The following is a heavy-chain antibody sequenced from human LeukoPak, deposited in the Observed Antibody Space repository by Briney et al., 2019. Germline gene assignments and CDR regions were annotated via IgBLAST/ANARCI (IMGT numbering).Heavy chain of an antibody. Sequence: ESGGSLRLSCATSGFTFSDYSMNWLRQAPGMGPEWVSYISNNDIYSADSVKGRFTISRHNAQSSLYLQKNSLRDDDTVVYYCARDAQWAFDIWGQGKVVTVSS. CDR3: ARDAQWAFDI. J-gene: IGHJ3*02. D-gene: IGHD6-19*01. CDR2: ISNNDI. CDR1: GFTFSDYS. V-gene: IGHV3-48*02.